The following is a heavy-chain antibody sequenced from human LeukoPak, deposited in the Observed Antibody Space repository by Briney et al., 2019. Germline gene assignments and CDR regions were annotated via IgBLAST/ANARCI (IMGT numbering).Heavy chain of an antibody. CDR3: ANGCAGGYRFYC. Sequence: PSETPSPSSALPGGSLRAYDCTSVRQPPGKGLEWIGYNHYTGSTNHNPSLKSRVTMSVDTSKNQFSLKLSSVTAADTAVYYCANGCAGGYRFYCWGRGTLVTVSS. V-gene: IGHV4-59*01. J-gene: IGHJ5*01. CDR1: GGSLRAYD. CDR2: NHYTGST. D-gene: IGHD3-10*02.